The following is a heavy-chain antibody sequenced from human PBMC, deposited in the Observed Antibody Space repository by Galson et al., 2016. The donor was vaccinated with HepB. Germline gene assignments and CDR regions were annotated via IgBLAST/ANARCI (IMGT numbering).Heavy chain of an antibody. J-gene: IGHJ3*01. CDR3: ARPTGNAYDV. CDR1: GGSVSSDSYH. Sequence: SETLSLTCTVSGGSVSSDSYHWGWIRRPPGKGLEWIGNIDYSGRTFFNPSLKSRISISLDTSKNQFSLNMRSVNAADTAVYYCARPTGNAYDVWGQGTLITVSS. CDR2: IDYSGRT. V-gene: IGHV4-39*01. D-gene: IGHD1-1*01.